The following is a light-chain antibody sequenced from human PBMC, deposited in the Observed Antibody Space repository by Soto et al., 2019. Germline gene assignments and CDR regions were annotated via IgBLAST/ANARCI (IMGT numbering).Light chain of an antibody. J-gene: IGLJ2*01. Sequence: QSVLTQPPSVSGAPGQRVTISCTGSSSNIGAGYDVHWYQQLPGTAPKLLIYGNSNRPSGVPDRFSGSKSGTSASLAITGLQAEDEADDDSSLSGSEVFGGGTKLTVL. V-gene: IGLV1-40*01. CDR1: SSNIGAGYD. CDR2: GNS. CDR3: SLSGSEV.